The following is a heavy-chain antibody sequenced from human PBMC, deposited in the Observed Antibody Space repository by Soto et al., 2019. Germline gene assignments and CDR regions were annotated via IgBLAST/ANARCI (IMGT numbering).Heavy chain of an antibody. CDR3: ARDRPYYYDSSGYYWFDY. V-gene: IGHV1-2*02. CDR1: GYTFTVYY. J-gene: IGHJ4*02. CDR2: INPNSGGT. D-gene: IGHD3-22*01. Sequence: ASVKVSCKASGYTFTVYYMHWVRQAPGQGLEWMGWINPNSGGTNYAQKFQGRVTMTRDTSISTAYMELSRLRSDDTAVYYCARDRPYYYDSSGYYWFDYWGQGTLVTVSS.